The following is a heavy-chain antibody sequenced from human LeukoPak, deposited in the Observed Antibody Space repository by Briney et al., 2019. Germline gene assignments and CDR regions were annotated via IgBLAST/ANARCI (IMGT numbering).Heavy chain of an antibody. D-gene: IGHD1-14*01. CDR1: GFTFSGSA. Sequence: QTGGSLRLSCAASGFTFSGSATHWVRQASGKGLEWIGRIKSKAYNYATTYAASVKGRFSISRDDSKRTAYLQMNSLKTEDTSVYYCASLTNWYFDLWGRGTLVTVSS. CDR2: IKSKAYNYAT. V-gene: IGHV3-73*01. J-gene: IGHJ2*01. CDR3: ASLTNWYFDL.